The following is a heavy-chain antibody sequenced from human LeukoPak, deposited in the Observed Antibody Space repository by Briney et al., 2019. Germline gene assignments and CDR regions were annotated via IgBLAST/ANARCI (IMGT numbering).Heavy chain of an antibody. CDR3: ARGHIAVLNWFYP. D-gene: IGHD6-19*01. J-gene: IGHJ5*02. CDR2: INHSGST. Sequence: SETLSLTCAVYGGSFSGYYWSWIRQPPGKGLEWIGEINHSGSTNYNPSLKSRVTISVDTSKNQFSLKLSSVTAADTAVYYCARGHIAVLNWFYPWGQGTLVTVSS. V-gene: IGHV4-34*01. CDR1: GGSFSGYY.